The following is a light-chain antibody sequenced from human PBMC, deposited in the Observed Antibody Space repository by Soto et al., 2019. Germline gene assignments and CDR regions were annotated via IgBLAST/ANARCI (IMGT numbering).Light chain of an antibody. CDR2: GAS. CDR1: QSITRRY. Sequence: EIVLTQSPGTLSLSPGERATLSCRASQSITRRYLAWYQQKPGQAPRLLIYGASSRATGIPDRFSGSGSGTDFTLTISRLEPEDFAVFYCQQYQQWPFYTFGQGTKVDIK. V-gene: IGKV3-20*01. CDR3: QQYQQWPFYT. J-gene: IGKJ2*01.